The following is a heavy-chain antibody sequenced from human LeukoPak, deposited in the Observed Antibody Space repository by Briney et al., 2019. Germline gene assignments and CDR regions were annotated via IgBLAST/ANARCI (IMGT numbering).Heavy chain of an antibody. Sequence: GGSLRLSCVASGFTFSTYWMHWVRQAPGKGLVWLSRINSDRSSLDYADSVKGRFTISRDNAENTLYLQMNSLRAEDTAVYYCARDCYSGFDYWGQGALVTVSS. CDR2: INSDRSSL. J-gene: IGHJ4*02. D-gene: IGHD4-23*01. CDR3: ARDCYSGFDY. V-gene: IGHV3-74*01. CDR1: GFTFSTYW.